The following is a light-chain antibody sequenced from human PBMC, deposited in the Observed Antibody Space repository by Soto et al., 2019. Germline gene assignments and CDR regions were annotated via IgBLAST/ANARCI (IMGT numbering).Light chain of an antibody. CDR3: QQYGISPPLT. V-gene: IGKV3-20*01. CDR2: GAS. J-gene: IGKJ1*01. Sequence: EIVLTQSPGTLSLSPGERATLSCRASQSVSSSYLAWYQQKPGQAPRLLIYGASSRATGIPDRFSGSGSGTDFTLTISILEPEDFAVYYCQQYGISPPLTFGQGTKLQIK. CDR1: QSVSSSY.